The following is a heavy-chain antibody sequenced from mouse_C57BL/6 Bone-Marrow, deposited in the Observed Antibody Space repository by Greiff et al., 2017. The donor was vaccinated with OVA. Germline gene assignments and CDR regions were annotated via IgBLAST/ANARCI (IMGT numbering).Heavy chain of an antibody. CDR2: INPSTGGT. V-gene: IGHV1-42*01. J-gene: IGHJ3*02. CDR3: ASEGWLLSLAW. CDR1: GYSFTGYY. D-gene: IGHD2-3*01. Sequence: EVQLQESGPELVKPGASVKISCKASGYSFTGYYMNWVKQSPEKSLEWIGEINPSTGGTTYNQKFKAKATLTVDKSSSTAYMQLKSLTSEDSAVYYCASEGWLLSLAWWGQGTLVTVSA.